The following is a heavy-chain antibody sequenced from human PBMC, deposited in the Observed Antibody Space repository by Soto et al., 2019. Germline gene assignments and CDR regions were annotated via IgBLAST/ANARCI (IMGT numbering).Heavy chain of an antibody. CDR2: TSYDGSDK. Sequence: QVQLVESGGGVVQPGTSLRVSCVGSGFTFRSYVIHWVRQAPGKGLEWVALTSYDGSDKYYGDSVRGRFTISSDNSRNPVALQMDRLRLDDTALYYCARWGTTGGLDVWGQGTLVSVSS. CDR3: ARWGTTGGLDV. D-gene: IGHD3-16*01. CDR1: GFTFRSYV. V-gene: IGHV3-30*19. J-gene: IGHJ1*01.